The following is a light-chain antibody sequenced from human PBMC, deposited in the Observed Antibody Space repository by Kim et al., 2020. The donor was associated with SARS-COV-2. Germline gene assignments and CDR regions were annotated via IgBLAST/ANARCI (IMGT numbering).Light chain of an antibody. CDR2: QDN. CDR3: QAWDSRSYVV. V-gene: IGLV3-1*01. CDR1: KLGDKY. Sequence: SYELTQPPSVSVSPGQTASITCSRDKLGDKYAYWYQQKPGQSPVVVIYQDNKRPSGIPERFSGSNSGNTATLTISGTQAMDEADYYCQAWDSRSYVVFGGGTQLTVL. J-gene: IGLJ2*01.